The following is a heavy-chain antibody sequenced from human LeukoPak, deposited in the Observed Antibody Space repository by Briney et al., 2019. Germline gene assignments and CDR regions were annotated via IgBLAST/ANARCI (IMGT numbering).Heavy chain of an antibody. Sequence: PGGSLRLSCAASGFTFSSYGMHWVRQAPGKGLEWVAGIWYDGSNKYYADSVKGRFTISRDNSKNTLYLQMRSLRAEDTAVYYCAKDYPLWGGDRFDYWGQGTLVTVSS. CDR2: IWYDGSNK. J-gene: IGHJ4*02. D-gene: IGHD4-17*01. CDR3: AKDYPLWGGDRFDY. V-gene: IGHV3-33*06. CDR1: GFTFSSYG.